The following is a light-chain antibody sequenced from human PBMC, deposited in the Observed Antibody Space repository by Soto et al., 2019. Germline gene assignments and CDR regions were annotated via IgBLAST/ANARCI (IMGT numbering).Light chain of an antibody. V-gene: IGKV3-11*01. Sequence: EIVLTQSPATLSLSPGERATLSCRASQSVSSYLAWYQQKPGQAPRLLIYDASNRATGIPARFSGSGSGTDFTLTISSLETEDFAFYYCQQRSNWPPITFGQGTRLAMK. CDR2: DAS. CDR3: QQRSNWPPIT. CDR1: QSVSSY. J-gene: IGKJ5*01.